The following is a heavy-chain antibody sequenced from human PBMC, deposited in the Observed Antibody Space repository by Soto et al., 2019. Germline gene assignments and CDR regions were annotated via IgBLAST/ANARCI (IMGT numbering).Heavy chain of an antibody. Sequence: QVQLVQSGAEVKEPGASVKVSCKASGYTFTTHVMHWVRQAPGQRLEWMGWVNGGDGNTKYSQKFQDRVTITRDTSATTAYMELSIFRSEDKAVYYCARDSGIRGPSGDLDYWGQGTLVTVSS. J-gene: IGHJ4*02. CDR2: VNGGDGNT. D-gene: IGHD1-20*01. CDR3: ARDSGIRGPSGDLDY. CDR1: GYTFTTHV. V-gene: IGHV1-3*01.